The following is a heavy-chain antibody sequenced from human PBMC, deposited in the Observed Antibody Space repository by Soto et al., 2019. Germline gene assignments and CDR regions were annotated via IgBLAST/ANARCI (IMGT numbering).Heavy chain of an antibody. CDR2: INQDVSQK. D-gene: IGHD3-22*01. CDR1: GFTFSRYW. Sequence: EVQLMESGGGLVQPGGSLRLSCAASGFTFSRYWMTWVRQAPGKGLEWVANINQDVSQKLYVDSVRGRFTISRDDAKNSVYLQMNNLRADGTAVYYCAKIGYNDWDFDYWGLGTLVTVSS. V-gene: IGHV3-7*01. CDR3: AKIGYNDWDFDY. J-gene: IGHJ4*02.